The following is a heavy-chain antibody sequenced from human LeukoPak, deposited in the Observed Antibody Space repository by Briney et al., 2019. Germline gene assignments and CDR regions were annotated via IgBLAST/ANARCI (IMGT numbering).Heavy chain of an antibody. D-gene: IGHD6-13*01. CDR3: AGYTNYWVGY. V-gene: IGHV4-38-2*02. Sequence: PSQTLSLTCIVSGGSISSGDYWGWIRQPPGKGLEWIGSIYHSGSTHYNPSLESRVTISVDTSKNQISLKLSSVTAADTAVYYCAGYTNYWVGYWGQGTLVTVSS. CDR1: GGSISSGDY. J-gene: IGHJ4*02. CDR2: IYHSGST.